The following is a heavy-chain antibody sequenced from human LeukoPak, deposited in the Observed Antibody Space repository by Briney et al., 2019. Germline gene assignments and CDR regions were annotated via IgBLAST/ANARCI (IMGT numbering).Heavy chain of an antibody. CDR1: GGSFSGYY. D-gene: IGHD3-10*01. CDR3: AREGGYYYGSQPGKNWFDP. CDR2: INHSGST. Sequence: SETLSLTCAVYGGSFSGYYWSWIRQPPPKGLEWIGEINHSGSTNYNQSLKSRVNISVDTSKNQFSLKLSSVTAADTAVYYCAREGGYYYGSQPGKNWFDPWGQGTLVTVSS. J-gene: IGHJ5*02. V-gene: IGHV4-34*01.